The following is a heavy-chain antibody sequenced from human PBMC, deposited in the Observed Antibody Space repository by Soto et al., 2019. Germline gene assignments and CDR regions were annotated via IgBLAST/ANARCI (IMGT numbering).Heavy chain of an antibody. CDR3: ARSFTVPAPIGY. D-gene: IGHD2-2*02. V-gene: IGHV1-3*01. J-gene: IGHJ4*02. CDR2: INAGNGNT. Sequence: ASVKVSCKASGYTFTSYALHWVRQAPGQRLEWMGWINAGNGNTKYSQKFQGRVTITRDTSASTAYMELSSLRSEDTAVYYCARSFTVPAPIGYWGQGTLVTVSS. CDR1: GYTFTSYA.